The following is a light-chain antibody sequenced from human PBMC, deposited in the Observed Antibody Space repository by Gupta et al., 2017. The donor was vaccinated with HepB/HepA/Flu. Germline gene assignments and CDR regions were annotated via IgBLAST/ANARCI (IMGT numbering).Light chain of an antibody. CDR2: DAS. CDR3: QQWNDGHGVT. Sequence: VLPQSPATLSWSPGERATLSGRASQSVDKFLAWYQQKPGQAPRLGIFDASKRAAGIPARCRGSGSGTDFTLTISNLEPEDVAVDYGQQWNDGHGVTFGGGTKVEIK. V-gene: IGKV3-11*01. CDR1: QSVDKF. J-gene: IGKJ4*01.